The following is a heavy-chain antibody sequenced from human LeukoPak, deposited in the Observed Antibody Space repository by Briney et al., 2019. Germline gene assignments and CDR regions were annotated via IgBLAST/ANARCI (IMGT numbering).Heavy chain of an antibody. V-gene: IGHV1-2*02. D-gene: IGHD3-10*01. J-gene: IGHJ4*02. CDR3: ARSRELLDFDT. CDR1: GYTFSDYT. Sequence: ASVKVSCKTSGYTFSDYTIHWVRQAPGQGLEWMGWINPSSNAANYAQRFEGRVSLTRDTSISTADMVLTSLTSDDTGVYYCARSRELLDFDTWGQGTLVSVSS. CDR2: INPSSNAA.